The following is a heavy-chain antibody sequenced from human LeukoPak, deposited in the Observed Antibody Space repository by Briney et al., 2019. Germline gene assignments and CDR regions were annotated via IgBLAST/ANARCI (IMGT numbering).Heavy chain of an antibody. V-gene: IGHV4-34*01. D-gene: IGHD6-19*01. CDR3: ARGPLSYSSGWYVRFFDY. CDR1: GGSFSGYY. Sequence: PSETLSLTCAVYGGSFSGYYWSWIRQPPGKGLEWIGEINHSGSTNYNPSLKSRVTISVDTSKNQFSLKLSSVTAADTAVYYCARGPLSYSSGWYVRFFDYWGQGTLVTVSS. CDR2: INHSGST. J-gene: IGHJ4*02.